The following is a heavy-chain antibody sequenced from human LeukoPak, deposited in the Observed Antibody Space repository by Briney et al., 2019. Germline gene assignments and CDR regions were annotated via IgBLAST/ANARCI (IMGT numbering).Heavy chain of an antibody. CDR2: INTNTGKP. D-gene: IGHD2-2*01. J-gene: IGHJ4*02. CDR3: ARAASLDY. V-gene: IGHV7-4-1*02. Sequence: ASVKVSCRASGYTFTSYAMNWVRQAPGQGLEWMGWINTNTGKPTYAQGFTGRFVFSLDSSVSTAYLQINSLNAEGTAVYYCARAASLDYWGQGTLVTVSS. CDR1: GYTFTSYA.